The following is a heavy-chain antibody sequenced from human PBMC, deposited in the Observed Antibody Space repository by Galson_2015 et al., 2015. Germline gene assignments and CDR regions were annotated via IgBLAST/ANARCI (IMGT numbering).Heavy chain of an antibody. CDR1: GFTFSSYA. Sequence: SLRLSCAASGFTFSSYAMHWVRQAPGKGLEWVAVISYDGSNKYYADSVKGRFTISRDNSKNTLYLQMNSLRAEDTAVYYCARNGLGELSAYYYGMDVWGQGTTVTVSS. D-gene: IGHD3-16*02. CDR2: ISYDGSNK. CDR3: ARNGLGELSAYYYGMDV. J-gene: IGHJ6*02. V-gene: IGHV3-30-3*01.